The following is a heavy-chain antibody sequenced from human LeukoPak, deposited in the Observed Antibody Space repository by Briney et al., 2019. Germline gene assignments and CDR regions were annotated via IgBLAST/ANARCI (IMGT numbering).Heavy chain of an antibody. Sequence: SETLSLTCTVSGGSISSSSYYWGWIRQPPGKGLEWIGSIYYSGSTYYNPSLKSRVTISVDTSKNQFSLKLSSVTAADTAVYYCARDPASGWYPDWGQGTLVTVSS. CDR2: IYYSGST. V-gene: IGHV4-39*07. CDR1: GGSISSSSYY. J-gene: IGHJ4*02. D-gene: IGHD6-19*01. CDR3: ARDPASGWYPD.